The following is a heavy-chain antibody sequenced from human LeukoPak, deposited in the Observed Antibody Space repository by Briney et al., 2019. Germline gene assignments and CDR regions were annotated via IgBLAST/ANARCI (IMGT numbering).Heavy chain of an antibody. CDR2: IIPIFGTA. V-gene: IGHV1-69*13. CDR3: ARYCSGGSCYYYYGMDV. CDR1: GYTFTSYA. J-gene: IGHJ6*02. D-gene: IGHD2-15*01. Sequence: SVKVSCKASGYTFTSYAISWVRQAPGQGLEWMGGIIPIFGTANYAQKFQGRVTITADESTSTAYMELSSLRSEDTAVYYCARYCSGGSCYYYYGMDVWGQGTTVTVSS.